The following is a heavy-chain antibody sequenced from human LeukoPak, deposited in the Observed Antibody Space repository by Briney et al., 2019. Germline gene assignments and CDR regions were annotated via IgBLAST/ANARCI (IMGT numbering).Heavy chain of an antibody. Sequence: SVKVSCKASGGTFSSYAISWVRQAPGQGLEWMEGIIPIFGTANYAQKFQGRVTITADESTSTAYMELSSLRSEDTAVYYCARGRLRTTGTGWFDPWGQGTLVTVSS. CDR2: IIPIFGTA. CDR3: ARGRLRTTGTGWFDP. D-gene: IGHD1-1*01. CDR1: GGTFSSYA. V-gene: IGHV1-69*13. J-gene: IGHJ5*02.